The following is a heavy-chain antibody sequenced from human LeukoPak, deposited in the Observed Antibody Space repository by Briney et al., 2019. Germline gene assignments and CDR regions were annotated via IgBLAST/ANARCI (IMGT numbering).Heavy chain of an antibody. CDR2: IYESGTT. J-gene: IGHJ4*02. D-gene: IGHD2-15*01. CDR1: GESLNSYY. Sequence: PSETLSLTCAVYGESLNSYYWSWVRQPPGEGPEWIGDIYESGTTEYNPSLKSRVTISMVPSKQQFSLSLSSVTAADTAVYYCARGAWATRLGSWGLGTPVIVSS. V-gene: IGHV4-34*01. CDR3: ARGAWATRLGS.